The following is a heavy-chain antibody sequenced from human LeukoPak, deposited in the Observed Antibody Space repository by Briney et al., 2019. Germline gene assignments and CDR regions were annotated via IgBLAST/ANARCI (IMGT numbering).Heavy chain of an antibody. Sequence: GGSLRLSCAASGITVSANYWNWVRPAPGKGLEWVSVISSGGSTSYADSVKGRFTISRDNSKNTLYLQMNSLRAEDTAVYYCARGWSSSSFFGYWGQGTLVTVSS. V-gene: IGHV3-66*01. CDR1: GITVSANY. J-gene: IGHJ4*02. D-gene: IGHD6-6*01. CDR2: ISSGGST. CDR3: ARGWSSSSFFGY.